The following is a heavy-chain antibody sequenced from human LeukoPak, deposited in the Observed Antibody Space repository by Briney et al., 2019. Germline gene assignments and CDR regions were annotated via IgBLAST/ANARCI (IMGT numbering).Heavy chain of an antibody. CDR2: ISYTGST. D-gene: IGHD3-16*01. Sequence: SETLSLTCTVSGDFSSSFHWSWIRQPPGKGLEWIAYISYTGSTKYNPSLESRVTISIDTSKNQFSLKLNSVTAADTALYYCARVGRGDHTWGSYSFDHWGQGTLVIVSS. CDR3: ARVGRGDHTWGSYSFDH. V-gene: IGHV4-59*01. CDR1: GDFSSSFH. J-gene: IGHJ4*02.